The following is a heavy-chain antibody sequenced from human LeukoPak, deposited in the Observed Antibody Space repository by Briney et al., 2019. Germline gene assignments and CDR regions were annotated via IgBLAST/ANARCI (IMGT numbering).Heavy chain of an antibody. J-gene: IGHJ4*02. CDR2: INPNSGGT. V-gene: IGHV1-2*02. CDR3: AREGPGARSAAGDY. Sequence: ASVKVSCKASGYTFTGYYMHWVRQAPGQGLEWMGWINPNSGGTNYAQKFQGRVTMTRDTSISTAYMEPSRLRSDDTAVYYCAREGPGARSAAGDYWGQGTLVIVPS. CDR1: GYTFTGYY. D-gene: IGHD6-13*01.